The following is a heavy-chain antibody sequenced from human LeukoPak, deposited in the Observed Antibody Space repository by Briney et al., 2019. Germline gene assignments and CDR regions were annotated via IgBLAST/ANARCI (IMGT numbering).Heavy chain of an antibody. J-gene: IGHJ4*02. Sequence: SETLSLTCTVSGGSISNYYWSWIRQPPGKGLEWIGYIYYSGSTNYKPSLASRVTISVDTSENQFSLKLSSVTAADTAAYYCARGWGYYDHWGQGTLVTVSS. CDR2: IYYSGST. V-gene: IGHV4-59*01. CDR3: ARGWGYYDH. D-gene: IGHD7-27*01. CDR1: GGSISNYY.